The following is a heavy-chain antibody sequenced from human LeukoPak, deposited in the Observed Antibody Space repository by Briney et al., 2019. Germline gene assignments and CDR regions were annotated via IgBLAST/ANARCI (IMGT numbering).Heavy chain of an antibody. CDR3: ARSRRVICGGACYSFDY. CDR1: GFTFSSYA. V-gene: IGHV3-23*01. Sequence: PGGSLRLSCAAPGFTFSSYAMSWVRQAPGKGLEWVSAISGSGGSTYYADSVKGRFTISRDNSKNTLYLQMNSLRAEDTAVYFCARSRRVICGGACYSFDYWGQGTLVTVSS. D-gene: IGHD2-21*02. CDR2: ISGSGGST. J-gene: IGHJ4*02.